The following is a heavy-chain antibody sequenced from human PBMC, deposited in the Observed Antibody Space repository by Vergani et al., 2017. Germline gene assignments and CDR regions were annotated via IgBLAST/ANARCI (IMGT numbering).Heavy chain of an antibody. D-gene: IGHD5-12*01. V-gene: IGHV1-2*02. Sequence: QVQLVQSGAEVKKPGASVKVSCKASGYTFTGYYMHWVRQAPGQGLEWMGWINPNSGGTNYAQKFQGRVTMTRDTSISTAYMELSRLRSDDTAVYYCARIVNSGYARRGLKWFDPWGQGTLVTVSS. CDR3: ARIVNSGYARRGLKWFDP. CDR2: INPNSGGT. J-gene: IGHJ5*02. CDR1: GYTFTGYY.